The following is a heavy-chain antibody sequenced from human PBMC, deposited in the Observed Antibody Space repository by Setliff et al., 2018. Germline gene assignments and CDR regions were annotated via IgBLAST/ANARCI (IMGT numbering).Heavy chain of an antibody. CDR2: ISPYNGDA. Sequence: ASVKVSCKTSGYNFITFGVNWVRQVPGQGFEWMGWISPYNGDADYAQKFQGRVTLTTDTSTTTAYMELKSLRSDDTAVYYCARSWRAGALNHFDYWGQGSRVTVSS. J-gene: IGHJ4*02. V-gene: IGHV1-18*01. CDR1: GYNFITFG. CDR3: ARSWRAGALNHFDY. D-gene: IGHD3-3*01.